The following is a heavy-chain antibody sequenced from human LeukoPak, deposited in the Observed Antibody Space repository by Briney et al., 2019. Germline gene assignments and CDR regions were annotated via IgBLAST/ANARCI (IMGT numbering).Heavy chain of an antibody. D-gene: IGHD3-3*01. CDR3: ARGAHAEHDSWSGYPYYFDY. CDR1: GYTFTSYA. Sequence: ASVKVSCKASGYTFTSYAMHWVRQAPGQRLEWMGWINAGNGNTKYSQKFQGRVTITRDTSASTAYMELSSLRSEDTAVYYCARGAHAEHDSWSGYPYYFDYWGQGTLVTVSS. CDR2: INAGNGNT. J-gene: IGHJ4*02. V-gene: IGHV1-3*01.